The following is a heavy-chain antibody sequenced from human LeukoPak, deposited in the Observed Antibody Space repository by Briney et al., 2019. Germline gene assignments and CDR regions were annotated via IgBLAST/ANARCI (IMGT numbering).Heavy chain of an antibody. V-gene: IGHV1-18*01. D-gene: IGHD2-2*01. Sequence: ASVKVSCKASGYTFTSYGISWVRQAPGQRLEWMGLINADDGNTRYSQRFQGRVTNTRDTSANTAYMELSSLRFEDTAVYYCARGIVVQPSANWFDPWGQGTPVTVSS. CDR3: ARGIVVQPSANWFDP. J-gene: IGHJ5*02. CDR2: INADDGNT. CDR1: GYTFTSYG.